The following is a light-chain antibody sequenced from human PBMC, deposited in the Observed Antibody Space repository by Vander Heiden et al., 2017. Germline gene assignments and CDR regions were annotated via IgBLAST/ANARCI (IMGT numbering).Light chain of an antibody. Sequence: SYVLTQPPSVSVAPGQTARITCGGDDIGSKGVHWYQQKPGQAPVLVIYDDTNRPSDIPDRISGSNSANTATLTISRVEAGDEADYHCELWHSRSDHVVFGGGTKLTVL. V-gene: IGLV3-21*02. J-gene: IGLJ3*02. CDR2: DDT. CDR3: ELWHSRSDHVV. CDR1: DIGSKG.